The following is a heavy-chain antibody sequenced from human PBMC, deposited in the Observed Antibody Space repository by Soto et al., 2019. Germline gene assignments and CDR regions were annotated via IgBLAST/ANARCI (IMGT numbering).Heavy chain of an antibody. V-gene: IGHV3-21*01. CDR1: GFTFSSYS. Sequence: EVQLVESGGGLVKPGGSLRLSCAASGFTFSSYSMNWVRQAPGKGLEWVSSISSSSSYIYYADSVKGRFTISRDNAKNSLYLQMNGLRAEDTAVYYCARVGVGPAAGDYYYYYIDVWGKGTTVTVSS. CDR2: ISSSSSYI. CDR3: ARVGVGPAAGDYYYYYIDV. J-gene: IGHJ6*03. D-gene: IGHD2-2*01.